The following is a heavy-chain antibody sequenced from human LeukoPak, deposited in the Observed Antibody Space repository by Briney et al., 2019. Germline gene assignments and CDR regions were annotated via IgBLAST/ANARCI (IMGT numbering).Heavy chain of an antibody. Sequence: ASVKVSCKASGYTFTSYAISWVRQAPGQGLEWMGGIIPIFGTANYAQKFQGRVTITTDESTSTAYMELSSLRSEDTAVYYCARPEGGFGVVIPFDYWGQGTLVTVSS. D-gene: IGHD3-3*01. CDR3: ARPEGGFGVVIPFDY. CDR1: GYTFTSYA. J-gene: IGHJ4*02. CDR2: IIPIFGTA. V-gene: IGHV1-69*05.